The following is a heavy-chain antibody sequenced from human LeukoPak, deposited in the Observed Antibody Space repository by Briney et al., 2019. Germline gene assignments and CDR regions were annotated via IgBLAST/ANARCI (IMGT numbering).Heavy chain of an antibody. CDR1: GFPFSGYW. J-gene: IGHJ4*02. V-gene: IGHV3-7*01. CDR2: INQDGSVL. Sequence: GGSLRLSCAASGFPFSGYWMDWVRQAPGKGMEWVANINQDGSVLYYAPPVKGRFTISRDNAKNSLYLQMNSLRAEDTAVYYCSRSLDYLGQGALVTVSS. CDR3: SRSLDY.